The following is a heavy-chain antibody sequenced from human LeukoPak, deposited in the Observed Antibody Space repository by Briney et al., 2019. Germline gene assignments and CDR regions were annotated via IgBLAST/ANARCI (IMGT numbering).Heavy chain of an antibody. J-gene: IGHJ5*02. CDR3: ARELLRTTAPFDP. CDR2: IYYSGST. D-gene: IGHD1-14*01. CDR1: GGSISSYY. Sequence: AETLSLTCTVSGGSISSYYWSWIRQPPGKGLEWIGYIYYSGSTNYNPSLKSRVTMSVDTSKNQFSLKLSSVTAADTAVYYCARELLRTTAPFDPWGQGTLVTVSS. V-gene: IGHV4-59*12.